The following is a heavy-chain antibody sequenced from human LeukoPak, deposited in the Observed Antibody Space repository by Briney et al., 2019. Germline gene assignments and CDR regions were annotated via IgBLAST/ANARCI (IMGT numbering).Heavy chain of an antibody. D-gene: IGHD3-3*01. CDR3: ARDRKRGFFAANDHVDY. Sequence: GGSLRLSCAASGFTFSSYGMHWVRQAPGKGLEWVADIWYDGSNKYYADSVKGRFTISRDNSKNALDLQMNSLRAEDTAVYDCARDRKRGFFAANDHVDYWGQGTLVTVSS. CDR2: IWYDGSNK. V-gene: IGHV3-33*01. CDR1: GFTFSSYG. J-gene: IGHJ4*02.